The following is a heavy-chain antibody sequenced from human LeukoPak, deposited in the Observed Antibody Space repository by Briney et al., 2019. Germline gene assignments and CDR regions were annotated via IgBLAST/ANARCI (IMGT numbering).Heavy chain of an antibody. D-gene: IGHD4-17*01. Sequence: ASVKVSCKASGYTFTGYYMHWVRQAPGQGLEWMGWINPNSGGTNYAQKFQGWVTMTRDTSISTAYMELSRLRSDDTAVYYCARDQNLYGDDGPNLDYWGQGTLVTVST. V-gene: IGHV1-2*04. CDR3: ARDQNLYGDDGPNLDY. CDR1: GYTFTGYY. J-gene: IGHJ4*02. CDR2: INPNSGGT.